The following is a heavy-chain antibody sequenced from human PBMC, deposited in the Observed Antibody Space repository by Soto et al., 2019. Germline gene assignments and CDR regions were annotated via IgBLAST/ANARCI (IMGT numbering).Heavy chain of an antibody. CDR1: GFTFSSYA. CDR2: ISGSGGST. D-gene: IGHD3-22*01. CDR3: AKAHYYDSSGYGGRIYYYYYGMDV. V-gene: IGHV3-23*01. J-gene: IGHJ6*02. Sequence: EVQLLESGGGLVQPGGSLRLSCAASGFTFSSYAMSWVRQAPGKGLEWVSAISGSGGSTYYADSVKGRFAISRDNSKNTLYLQMNSLRAEDTAVYYCAKAHYYDSSGYGGRIYYYYYGMDVWGQGTTVTVSS.